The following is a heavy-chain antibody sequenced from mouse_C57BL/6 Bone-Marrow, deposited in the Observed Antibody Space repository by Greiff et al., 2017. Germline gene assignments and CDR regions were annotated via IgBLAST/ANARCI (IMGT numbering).Heavy chain of an antibody. CDR1: GYTFTSYW. J-gene: IGHJ3*01. D-gene: IGHD2-1*01. CDR2: IDPSDSYT. V-gene: IGHV1-50*01. CDR3: AREDYGNYGFAY. Sequence: VKQSCKASGYTFTSYWMQWVKQRPGQGLEWIGEIDPSDSYTNYNQKFKGKATLTVDTSSSTAYMQLSSLTSEDSSVYYCAREDYGNYGFAYWGQGTLVTVSA.